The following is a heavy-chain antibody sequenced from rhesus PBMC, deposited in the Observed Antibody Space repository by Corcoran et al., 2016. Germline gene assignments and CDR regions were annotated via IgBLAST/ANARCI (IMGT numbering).Heavy chain of an antibody. CDR2: INGNRGGH. V-gene: IGHV4-80*01. CDR3: VRDRITPRGRFDV. J-gene: IGHJ5-1*01. D-gene: IGHD2-15*01. Sequence: QVQLQEAGPGLVKSSETLSLTCAVSGGSLSSYWWSWIRQPPRKGLEWIGEINGNRGGHHHNPSLKSRVNISKDASKNQFSLKLRSVTAADAAVYYCVRDRITPRGRFDVWGPGVLVTVSS. CDR1: GGSLSSYW.